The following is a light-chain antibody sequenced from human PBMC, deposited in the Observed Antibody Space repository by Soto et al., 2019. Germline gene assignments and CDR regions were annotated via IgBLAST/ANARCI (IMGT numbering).Light chain of an antibody. CDR1: QNIGTY. V-gene: IGKV3-20*01. Sequence: IVVTQSPGTLFLSPGERATLSCRASQNIGTYLAWYQQKPGQAPSLLIFGASTRANGVPDRFSGSGSRTDFTLTLSRLDPEDFAVYYCQQYGTSPRWTFGQGTKVEIK. CDR3: QQYGTSPRWT. J-gene: IGKJ1*01. CDR2: GAS.